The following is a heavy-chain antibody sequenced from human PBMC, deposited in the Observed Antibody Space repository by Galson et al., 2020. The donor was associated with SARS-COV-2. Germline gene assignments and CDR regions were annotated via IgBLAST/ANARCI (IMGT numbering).Heavy chain of an antibody. D-gene: IGHD5-18*01. V-gene: IGHV3-53*01. CDR2: IYRGGTI. J-gene: IGHJ4*02. Sequence: GGSLRLSCAATDFTVSSNHMNWVRQAPGDGLEWVSVIYRGGTIEYADSVKGRFTISRDNSRNTLNLQMDRLRAEDTAVYYCVRDRGGDGYGHFDLWGQGTLVAVAS. CDR3: VRDRGGDGYGHFDL. CDR1: DFTVSSNH.